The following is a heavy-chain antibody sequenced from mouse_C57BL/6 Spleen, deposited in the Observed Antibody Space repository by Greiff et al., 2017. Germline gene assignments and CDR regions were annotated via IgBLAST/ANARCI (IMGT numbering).Heavy chain of an antibody. CDR3: AREGVYGSSPMDY. CDR2: IDPSDSYT. D-gene: IGHD1-1*01. V-gene: IGHV1-69*01. Sequence: VQLQQPGAELVMPGASVKLSCKASGYTFTSYWMHWVKQRPGQGLEWIGEIDPSDSYTNYNQKFKGKSTLTVDKSSSTAYMQLSSLTSEDSAVYYCAREGVYGSSPMDYWGQGTSVTVSS. CDR1: GYTFTSYW. J-gene: IGHJ4*01.